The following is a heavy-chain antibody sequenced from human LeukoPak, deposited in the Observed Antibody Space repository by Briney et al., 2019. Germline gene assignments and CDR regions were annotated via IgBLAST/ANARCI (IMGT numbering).Heavy chain of an antibody. J-gene: IGHJ3*02. CDR2: IYTSGST. Sequence: SQTLSLTCTVSGGSISSGGYYWSWIRQPAGKGLEWIGRIYTSGSTNYNPSLKSRVTISVDTSKNQFSLKLSSVTAADTAVYYCARDFVSSGYMAGLDAFDIWGQGTMVTVSS. D-gene: IGHD3-22*01. CDR1: GGSISSGGYY. V-gene: IGHV4-61*02. CDR3: ARDFVSSGYMAGLDAFDI.